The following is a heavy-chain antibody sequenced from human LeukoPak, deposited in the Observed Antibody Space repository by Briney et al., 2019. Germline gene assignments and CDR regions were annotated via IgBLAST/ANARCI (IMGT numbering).Heavy chain of an antibody. V-gene: IGHV1-2*02. CDR3: ARAPATYYYDSSGYGLDY. CDR2: INPNSGGT. J-gene: IGHJ4*02. Sequence: ASVTVSCKASGYTFTGYYMHWVRQAPGQGLEWMGWINPNSGGTNYAQKFQGRVTMTRDTSISTAYMELSRLRPDDTAVYYCARAPATYYYDSSGYGLDYWGQGTLVTVSS. CDR1: GYTFTGYY. D-gene: IGHD3-22*01.